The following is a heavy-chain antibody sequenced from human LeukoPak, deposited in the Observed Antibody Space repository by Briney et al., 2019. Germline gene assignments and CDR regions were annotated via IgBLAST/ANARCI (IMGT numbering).Heavy chain of an antibody. Sequence: PSETLSLTCAVYGVSFSGYYWSWIRQPPGKGLEWIGYIYYSGSTNYNPSLKSRVTISVDTSKNQFSLKLSSVTAADTAAYYCARVGGYSYGPFDYWGQGTLVTVSS. CDR3: ARVGGYSYGPFDY. J-gene: IGHJ4*02. D-gene: IGHD5-18*01. CDR1: GVSFSGYY. CDR2: IYYSGST. V-gene: IGHV4-59*01.